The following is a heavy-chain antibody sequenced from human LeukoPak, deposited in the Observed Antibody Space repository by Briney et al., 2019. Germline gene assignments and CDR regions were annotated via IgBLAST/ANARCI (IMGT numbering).Heavy chain of an antibody. CDR3: SAMSGGVTTSSDY. CDR2: INPNSGGT. D-gene: IGHD4-17*01. J-gene: IGHJ4*02. Sequence: ASVKVSCKASGYTFTDYYMHWVRQAPGQGLEWMGWINPNSGGTNYAQKFQGRVTMTRDMSTSTVYMELSSLRSEDTAVYYCSAMSGGVTTSSDYWGQGTLVTVSS. CDR1: GYTFTDYY. V-gene: IGHV1-2*02.